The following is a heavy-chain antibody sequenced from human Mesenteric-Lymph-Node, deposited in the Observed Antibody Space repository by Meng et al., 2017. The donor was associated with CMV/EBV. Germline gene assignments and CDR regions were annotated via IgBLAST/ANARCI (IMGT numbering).Heavy chain of an antibody. J-gene: IGHJ6*02. CDR1: GFTFSSYA. V-gene: IGHV3-30-3*01. D-gene: IGHD3-3*01. CDR3: AREKGYYDFWSGHDGIYYYYGMDV. CDR2: ISYDGSNK. Sequence: GGSLRLSCAASGFTFSSYAMHWVRQAPGKGLEWVAVISYDGSNKYYADSVKGRFTISRDNSKNTLYLQMNSLRAEDTAVYYCAREKGYYDFWSGHDGIYYYYGMDVWGQGTTVTVSS.